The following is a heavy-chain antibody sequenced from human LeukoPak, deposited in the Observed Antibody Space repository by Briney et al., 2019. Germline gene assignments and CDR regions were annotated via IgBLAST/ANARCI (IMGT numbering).Heavy chain of an antibody. J-gene: IGHJ4*02. V-gene: IGHV1-46*01. Sequence: ASVKVSCKASGYTFTSYYMHWVRQAPGQGLEWMGIINPSGGSTSYAQKFQGRVTITRDMSTSTVYMELSSLRSEDTAVYYCARVEKSGSFDYWGQGTLVTVSS. CDR2: INPSGGST. D-gene: IGHD1-26*01. CDR1: GYTFTSYY. CDR3: ARVEKSGSFDY.